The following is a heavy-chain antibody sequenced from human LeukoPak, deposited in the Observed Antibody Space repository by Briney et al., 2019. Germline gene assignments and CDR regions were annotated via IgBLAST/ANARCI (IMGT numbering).Heavy chain of an antibody. D-gene: IGHD1-26*01. V-gene: IGHV1-2*04. CDR1: GYTFTGYY. J-gene: IGHJ6*03. CDR3: ARDKRSSDYYYYMDV. CDR2: INPNSGGT. Sequence: ASVKVSCKASGYTFTGYYMHWVRQAPGQGLEWMGWINPNSGGTNYAQKFQGWVTMTRDTSISTAYMELSRLRSDDTAVYYCARDKRSSDYYYYMDVWGKGTTVTVSS.